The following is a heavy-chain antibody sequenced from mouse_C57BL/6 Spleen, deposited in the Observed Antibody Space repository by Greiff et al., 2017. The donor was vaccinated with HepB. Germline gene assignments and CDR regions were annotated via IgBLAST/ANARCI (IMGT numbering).Heavy chain of an antibody. Sequence: DVMLVESGGDLVKPGGSLKLSCAASGFTFSSYGMSWVRQTPDKRLEWVATISSGGSYTYYPDSVKGRFTISRDNAKNTLYLQMSSLKSEDTAMYYCARQGGSSRYFDVWGTGTTVTVSS. J-gene: IGHJ1*03. D-gene: IGHD1-1*01. CDR1: GFTFSSYG. V-gene: IGHV5-6*02. CDR2: ISSGGSYT. CDR3: ARQGGSSRYFDV.